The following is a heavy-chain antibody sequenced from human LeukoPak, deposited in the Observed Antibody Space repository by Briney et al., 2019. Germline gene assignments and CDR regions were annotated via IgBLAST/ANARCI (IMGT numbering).Heavy chain of an antibody. Sequence: GGSLRLSGAASGFTFSHAWVSWVRQAPGKGLEWIGRIKSETDGGTTDYAAPVKGRFIISRDDLKNTLYLQMNSLKTEDTAVYYCTTDPAPLYDTSGEDAFAIWGQGTMVTVSS. CDR3: TTDPAPLYDTSGEDAFAI. D-gene: IGHD3-22*01. V-gene: IGHV3-15*05. CDR1: GFTFSHAW. CDR2: IKSETDGGTT. J-gene: IGHJ3*02.